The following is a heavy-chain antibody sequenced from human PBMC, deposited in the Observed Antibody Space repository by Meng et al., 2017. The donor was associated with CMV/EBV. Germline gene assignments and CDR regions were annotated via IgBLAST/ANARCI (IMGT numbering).Heavy chain of an antibody. CDR1: GFTFSSYA. CDR2: ISGSGGRT. J-gene: IGHJ4*02. D-gene: IGHD3-10*01. V-gene: IGHV3-23*01. Sequence: GGSLRLSCAASGFTFSSYAMSWVRQAPGKGLEWVSAISGSGGRTYYADSVKGRFTTSRDNSKNTLYLQMNSLRAEDTAVYYCAKDHPYYYGSGSYSGGYYFDYWGQGTLVTVSS. CDR3: AKDHPYYYGSGSYSGGYYFDY.